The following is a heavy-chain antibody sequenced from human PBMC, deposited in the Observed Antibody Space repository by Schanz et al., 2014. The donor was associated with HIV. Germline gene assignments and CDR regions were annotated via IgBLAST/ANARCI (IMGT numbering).Heavy chain of an antibody. Sequence: QVQLVESGGGVVQPGRSLRLSCAVSGFTFSSYGMHWVRQAPGKGLEWVAVISHDGGNKHYGDSVKGRFTISRDNSKNTLYLQMSSLREEDTAVYYCASPLLYDSLDVWGQGTTVTVSS. D-gene: IGHD3-22*01. J-gene: IGHJ6*02. CDR1: GFTFSSYG. CDR2: ISHDGGNK. V-gene: IGHV3-30*03. CDR3: ASPLLYDSLDV.